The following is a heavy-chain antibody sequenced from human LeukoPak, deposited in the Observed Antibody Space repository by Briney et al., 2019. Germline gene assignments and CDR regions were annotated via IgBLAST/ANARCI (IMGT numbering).Heavy chain of an antibody. D-gene: IGHD5-18*01. CDR2: ISSSGSTI. V-gene: IGHV3-11*01. Sequence: GGSLRLSCAASEFTFSGYYMSWIRQAPGKGLEWVSYISSSGSTICYADSVKGRFTISRDNGKNSLSLQMNSLRAEDTAVYYCARVEYIYGYGSWGQGTLVTVSS. J-gene: IGHJ5*02. CDR3: ARVEYIYGYGS. CDR1: EFTFSGYY.